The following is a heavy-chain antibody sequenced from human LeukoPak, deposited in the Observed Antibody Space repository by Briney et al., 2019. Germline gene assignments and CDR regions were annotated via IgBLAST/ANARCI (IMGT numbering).Heavy chain of an antibody. J-gene: IGHJ6*03. CDR1: GGTFNSYA. CDR3: ASQHHLAPVYFMDV. D-gene: IGHD1-14*01. Sequence: ASVKVSCKASGGTFNSYAISWVRQAPGQGLEWMGGILPIFGTADYAQKFQGRVTITADASTTTAYMEVSSLTSEDTAVYYCASQHHLAPVYFMDVWGEGSPVTVSS. V-gene: IGHV1-69*13. CDR2: ILPIFGTA.